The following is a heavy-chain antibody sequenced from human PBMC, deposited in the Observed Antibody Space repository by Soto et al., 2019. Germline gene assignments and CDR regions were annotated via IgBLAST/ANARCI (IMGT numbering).Heavy chain of an antibody. Sequence: SETLSLTCTVSGGSISSGGYYWSWIRQHPGKGLEWIGYIYYSGSTYYNPSLKSRVTISVDTSKNQFSLKLSSVTAADTAVYYCARGSGYYYYGMDVWGQGTTVTVSS. CDR1: GGSISSGGYY. D-gene: IGHD3-3*01. CDR3: ARGSGYYYYGMDV. J-gene: IGHJ6*02. V-gene: IGHV4-31*03. CDR2: IYYSGST.